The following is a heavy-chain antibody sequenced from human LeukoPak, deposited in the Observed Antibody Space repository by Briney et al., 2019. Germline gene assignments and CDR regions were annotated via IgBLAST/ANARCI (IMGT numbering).Heavy chain of an antibody. Sequence: SETLSLTCTVTGGSISSGGYSWNWFRQHPGKGLEWIGYIYHSGNTFYNPSLKSRVSIEVDTSRNQFSLRLTSVTAADTAVYYCARGMDYYDSSGYPEAPFDYWGQGTLVTVSS. CDR3: ARGMDYYDSSGYPEAPFDY. CDR1: GGSISSGGYS. V-gene: IGHV4-31*03. D-gene: IGHD3-22*01. J-gene: IGHJ4*02. CDR2: IYHSGNT.